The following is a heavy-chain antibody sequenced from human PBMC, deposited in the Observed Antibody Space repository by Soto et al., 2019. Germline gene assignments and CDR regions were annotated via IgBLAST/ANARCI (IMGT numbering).Heavy chain of an antibody. CDR3: AKGSTLNCSGGSCFSWGYYYYMDV. CDR2: ISGSGGST. V-gene: IGHV3-23*01. D-gene: IGHD2-15*01. J-gene: IGHJ6*03. CDR1: GFTFSSYA. Sequence: PGGSLRLSCAASGFTFSSYAMSWVRQAPGKGLEWVSAISGSGGSTYYADSVKGRFTISRDNSKNTLYLQMNSLRAEDTAVYYCAKGSTLNCSGGSCFSWGYYYYMDVWGKGTTVTVSS.